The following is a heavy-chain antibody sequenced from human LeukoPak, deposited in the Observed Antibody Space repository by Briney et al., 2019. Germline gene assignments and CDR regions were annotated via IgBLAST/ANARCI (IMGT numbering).Heavy chain of an antibody. CDR1: GYNFPSYW. Sequence: GESLKISCQGSGYNFPSYWIGWVRQMPGKGLEWVGIIWPGDSETRYSPSFQGQVTISADKSINTAYLQWTSLKASDTAMYYCATWGSYVGFDHWGQGTLVTVSS. D-gene: IGHD1-26*01. CDR3: ATWGSYVGFDH. J-gene: IGHJ4*02. V-gene: IGHV5-51*01. CDR2: IWPGDSET.